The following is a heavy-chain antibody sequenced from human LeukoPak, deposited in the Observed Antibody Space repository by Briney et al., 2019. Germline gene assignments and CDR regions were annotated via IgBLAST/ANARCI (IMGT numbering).Heavy chain of an antibody. CDR1: GFTFSDYY. D-gene: IGHD1-20*01. Sequence: PGGSLRLSCAASGFTFSDYYINWIRQAPGKGLEWVSHISSSGRLMRYADSVKGRFTITRDNAQNFMSLQMNSLKLEDTAVYYCARDTNNGLDVWGRGTTVTVSS. CDR3: ARDTNNGLDV. J-gene: IGHJ6*02. V-gene: IGHV3-11*01. CDR2: ISSSGRLM.